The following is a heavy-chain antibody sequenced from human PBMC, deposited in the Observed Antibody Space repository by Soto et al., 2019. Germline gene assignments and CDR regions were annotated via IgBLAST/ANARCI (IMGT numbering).Heavy chain of an antibody. Sequence: EVHLVESGGGLVQPGGSLRLSCAASGFTFSTFWVSWVRQAPGKGLEWLAKIKPDGSEKNFADSVKGRFTISRDNTNNSLYLQMNSLRAEATAVYYCARITAGGYRAFDIWGQGTMVTVSS. J-gene: IGHJ3*02. V-gene: IGHV3-7*04. CDR1: GFTFSTFW. CDR3: ARITAGGYRAFDI. CDR2: IKPDGSEK. D-gene: IGHD6-13*01.